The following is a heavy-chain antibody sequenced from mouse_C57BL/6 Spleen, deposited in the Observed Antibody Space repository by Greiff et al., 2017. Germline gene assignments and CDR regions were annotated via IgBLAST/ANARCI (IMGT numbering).Heavy chain of an antibody. CDR3: AREGTGTGAMDY. J-gene: IGHJ4*01. V-gene: IGHV3-6*01. CDR1: GYSITSGYY. D-gene: IGHD4-1*01. Sequence: ESGPGLVKPSQSLSLTCSVTGYSITSGYYWNWIRQFPGNKLEWMGYISYDGSNNYNPSLKNRISITRDTSKNQFFLKLNSVTTEDTATYYCAREGTGTGAMDYWGQGTSVTVSS. CDR2: ISYDGSN.